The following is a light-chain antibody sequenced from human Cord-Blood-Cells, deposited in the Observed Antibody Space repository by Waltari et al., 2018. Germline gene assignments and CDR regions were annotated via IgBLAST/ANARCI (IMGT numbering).Light chain of an antibody. V-gene: IGKV3-20*01. CDR2: GAS. Sequence: EIVLTQSPGTLSLSPGERATLSCRASQSVSSSYLAWYQQKPGQAPRLLIYGASSRATGIPDRFSDSGSGTDFTITISRLEPEDFAVYYCQQYGSSPPITFGPGTKVDIK. CDR1: QSVSSSY. CDR3: QQYGSSPPIT. J-gene: IGKJ3*01.